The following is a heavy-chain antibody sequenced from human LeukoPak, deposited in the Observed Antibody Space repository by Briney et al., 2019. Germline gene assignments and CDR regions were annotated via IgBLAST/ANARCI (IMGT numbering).Heavy chain of an antibody. CDR2: ISDSGGS. CDR3: ARVSAAGTGPDY. CDR1: GGSVSSGISY. D-gene: IGHD6-13*01. V-gene: IGHV4-61*01. J-gene: IGHJ4*02. Sequence: PSETLSLTCSVSGGSVSSGISYWSWIRQPPGEGLEWIAYISDSGGSDYNPSLRGRVTISLDTSKNQFSLRLTPVTAADTAVYYCARVSAAGTGPDYWGQGTLVTVSS.